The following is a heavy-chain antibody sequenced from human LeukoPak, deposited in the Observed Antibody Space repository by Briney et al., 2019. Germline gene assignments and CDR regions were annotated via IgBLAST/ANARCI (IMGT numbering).Heavy chain of an antibody. Sequence: ASVKVSCKASGYTFTSYGISWVRQAPGQGLEWMGWISAYNGNTNYAQKLQGRVTMTTDTSTSTAYMELRSLRSDDTAVYYCARLRSSSIHYYYHMDVWGKGTTVTVSS. J-gene: IGHJ6*03. D-gene: IGHD2-2*01. V-gene: IGHV1-18*01. CDR1: GYTFTSYG. CDR3: ARLRSSSIHYYYHMDV. CDR2: ISAYNGNT.